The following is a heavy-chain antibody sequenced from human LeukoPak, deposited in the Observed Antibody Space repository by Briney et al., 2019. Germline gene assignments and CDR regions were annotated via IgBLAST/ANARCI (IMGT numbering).Heavy chain of an antibody. V-gene: IGHV6-1*01. CDR2: TYYRSKWYN. CDR3: ARDFGTTGWHTFDY. Sequence: SQTLSLTCVVSGDSVSSKNGAWNWIRQSPSRGLEWLGRTYYRSKWYNHYAESMEGRMTISQDTSNNQYSLHLNSVTPDDTAVYYCARDFGTTGWHTFDYWGQGTLVTVSS. D-gene: IGHD6-19*01. J-gene: IGHJ4*02. CDR1: GDSVSSKNGA.